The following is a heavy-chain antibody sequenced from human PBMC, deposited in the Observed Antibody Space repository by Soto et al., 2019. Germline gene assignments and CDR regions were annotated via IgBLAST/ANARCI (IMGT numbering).Heavy chain of an antibody. Sequence: EVQLVESGGGLGQPGGSLTISCAASGLTFRNYEMNWVRQAPGKGLEWVSFISSTGKTIYYADSVKGRFTISRDNPKNSAHLQMSSLRVEDTAVYYCATDHLRRGSFDHWGQGTPVSVSS. V-gene: IGHV3-48*03. CDR2: ISSTGKTI. CDR3: ATDHLRRGSFDH. D-gene: IGHD1-26*01. J-gene: IGHJ4*02. CDR1: GLTFRNYE.